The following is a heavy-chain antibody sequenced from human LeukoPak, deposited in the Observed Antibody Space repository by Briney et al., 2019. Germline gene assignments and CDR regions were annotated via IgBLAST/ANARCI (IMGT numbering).Heavy chain of an antibody. V-gene: IGHV1-18*01. CDR1: GYTFTSYG. CDR3: ARGPDCSSTSCYKVKGYYYYMDV. Sequence: ASVKVSCKASGYTFTSYGISWVRQAPGQGLEWMGWISAYNGNTNYAQKLQGRVTMTTDTSTSTAYMELRSLRSDDTAVYYCARGPDCSSTSCYKVKGYYYYMDVWGKGTTVTVSS. J-gene: IGHJ6*03. CDR2: ISAYNGNT. D-gene: IGHD2-2*02.